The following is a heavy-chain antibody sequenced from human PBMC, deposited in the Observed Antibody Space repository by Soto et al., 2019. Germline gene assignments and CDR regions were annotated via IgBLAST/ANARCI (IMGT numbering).Heavy chain of an antibody. CDR3: ARGEGYCSGGSCYEPFDY. D-gene: IGHD2-15*01. CDR2: IIPIFGTA. Sequence: QVQLVQSGAEVKKPGSSVKVSCKASGGTFSSYAISWVRQAPGQGLEWMGGIIPIFGTANYAQKFQGRVPVTADECTSTACMELSSLRSEDTAVYYCARGEGYCSGGSCYEPFDYWGQGTLVTVSS. CDR1: GGTFSSYA. J-gene: IGHJ4*02. V-gene: IGHV1-69*12.